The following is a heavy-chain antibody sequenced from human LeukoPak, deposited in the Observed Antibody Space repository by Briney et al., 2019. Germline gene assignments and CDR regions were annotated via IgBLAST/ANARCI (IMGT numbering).Heavy chain of an antibody. V-gene: IGHV1-69*05. D-gene: IGHD3-22*01. CDR3: AVYYDSSGYYYSYFDY. CDR1: RGTFSSYA. J-gene: IGHJ4*02. CDR2: IIPIFSTA. Sequence: SVKVSCNASRGTFSSYAISWWRQAPGQGRECLGRIIPIFSTANYAQKFQGRVTITTDESTSTAYMELSSLRSEDTAVYYCAVYYDSSGYYYSYFDYWGQGTLVTVSS.